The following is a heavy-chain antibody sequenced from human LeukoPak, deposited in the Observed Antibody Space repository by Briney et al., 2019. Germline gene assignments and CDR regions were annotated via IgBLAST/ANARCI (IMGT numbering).Heavy chain of an antibody. Sequence: SETLSLTCAVYGGSFSGYYWSWIRRPPGKGLEWIGEINHSGSTNYNSSLKSRVTISVDTSKNQFSLKLSSVTAADTAVYYCARGYYDSSGYYFDYWGQGTLVTVSS. J-gene: IGHJ4*02. D-gene: IGHD3-22*01. CDR1: GGSFSGYY. CDR3: ARGYYDSSGYYFDY. CDR2: INHSGST. V-gene: IGHV4-34*01.